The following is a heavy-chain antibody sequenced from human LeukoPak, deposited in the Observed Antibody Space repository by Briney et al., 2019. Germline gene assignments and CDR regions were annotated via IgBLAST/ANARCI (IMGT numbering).Heavy chain of an antibody. J-gene: IGHJ4*02. CDR1: GYTFTSFY. D-gene: IGHD3-10*01. Sequence: ASVKVSCKASGYTFTSFYVHWVRQAPGQGLEWMGIINPGGGSTSYAQKFQGRVSMTRDTSTTTVYMELSSLRSEDTAVHYCARVRSYGFDYWGQGTLVTVSS. V-gene: IGHV1-46*01. CDR3: ARVRSYGFDY. CDR2: INPGGGST.